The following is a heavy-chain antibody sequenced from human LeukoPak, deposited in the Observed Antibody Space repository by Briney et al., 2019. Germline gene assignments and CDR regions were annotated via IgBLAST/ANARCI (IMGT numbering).Heavy chain of an antibody. Sequence: SETLSLTCTVSGGSISSYYWSWIRQPPGKGLEWIGYIYYSGSTNYNPSLKSRVTISVDTSKNQFSLKLSSVTAADTAVYYCAREPTEWSGYDSNYFGYWGQGTLVTVSS. CDR2: IYYSGST. CDR3: AREPTEWSGYDSNYFGY. V-gene: IGHV4-59*01. D-gene: IGHD5-12*01. J-gene: IGHJ4*02. CDR1: GGSISSYY.